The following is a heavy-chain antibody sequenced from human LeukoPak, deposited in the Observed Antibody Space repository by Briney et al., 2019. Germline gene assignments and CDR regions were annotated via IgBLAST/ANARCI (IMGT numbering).Heavy chain of an antibody. CDR1: GFTFSRYR. V-gene: IGHV3-7*01. CDR3: ARDHLVGATKVIYFDY. Sequence: SGGCLRLYCADCGFTFSRYRKRWVGQALGKGLEGVAKIKKYVIEKSYVDSVKARFTISRDNAKPSLSLQMNSLRAEDTAVYYCARDHLVGATKVIYFDYWGQGTLVTVSS. J-gene: IGHJ4*02. CDR2: IKKYVIEK. D-gene: IGHD1-26*01.